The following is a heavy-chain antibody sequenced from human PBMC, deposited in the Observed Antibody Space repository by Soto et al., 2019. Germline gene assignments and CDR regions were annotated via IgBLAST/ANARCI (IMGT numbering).Heavy chain of an antibody. Sequence: QLQLQESGPGLVKPSETLSLTCTVSGGSISSSNYYWGWIRQPPGKGLEWIGSIYYSGSTYYNPSLKGRVTRSVDTSQNQFSLKLSSVTAADTAVYYCATQEVGGSYVYTFDPWGQGTLVTVSS. CDR1: GGSISSSNYY. J-gene: IGHJ5*02. V-gene: IGHV4-39*01. D-gene: IGHD1-26*01. CDR3: ATQEVGGSYVYTFDP. CDR2: IYYSGST.